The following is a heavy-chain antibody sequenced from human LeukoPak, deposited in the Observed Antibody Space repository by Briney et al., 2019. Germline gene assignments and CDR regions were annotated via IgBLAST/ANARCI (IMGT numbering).Heavy chain of an antibody. D-gene: IGHD6-6*01. CDR1: GGSISSSSYY. CDR3: ARHLPYSSSGHDAFDI. CDR2: IYYSGST. V-gene: IGHV4-39*01. Sequence: SETLSLTCTVSGGSISSSSYYWGWIRQPPGKGLGWIGSIYYSGSTYYNPSLKSRVTISVDTSKNQLSLKLSSVTAADTAVYYCARHLPYSSSGHDAFDIWGQGTMVTVSS. J-gene: IGHJ3*02.